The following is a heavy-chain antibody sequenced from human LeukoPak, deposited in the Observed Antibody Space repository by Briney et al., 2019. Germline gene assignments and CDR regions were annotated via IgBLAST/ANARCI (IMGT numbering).Heavy chain of an antibody. J-gene: IGHJ4*02. Sequence: EASVKVSCKVSGYTLTELSMHWVRQAPGKGLEWMGGFDPEDGETIYAQKFQGRVTMTEDTSTDTAYMELSSLRSEDTAVYYCATLYYYGSGRRNGDYWGQGTLVTVPS. D-gene: IGHD3-10*01. CDR3: ATLYYYGSGRRNGDY. CDR1: GYTLTELS. V-gene: IGHV1-24*01. CDR2: FDPEDGET.